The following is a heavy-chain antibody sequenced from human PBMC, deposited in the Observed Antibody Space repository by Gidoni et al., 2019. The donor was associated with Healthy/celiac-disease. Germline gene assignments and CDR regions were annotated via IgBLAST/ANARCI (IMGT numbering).Heavy chain of an antibody. J-gene: IGHJ4*02. CDR2: IYYSGST. D-gene: IGHD3-3*01. V-gene: IGHV4-39*01. CDR1: GGSISSSSYY. CDR3: ASSITIFGVVSDY. Sequence: QLQLQESGPGLVKPSETLSLTCTVSGGSISSSSYYWGWIRQPPGKGLEWIGSIYYSGSTYYNPSLKSRVTISVDTSKNQFSLKLSSVTAADTAVYYCASSITIFGVVSDYWGQGTLVTVSS.